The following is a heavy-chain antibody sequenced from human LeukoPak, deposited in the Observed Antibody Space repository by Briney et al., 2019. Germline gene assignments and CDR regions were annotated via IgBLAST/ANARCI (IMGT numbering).Heavy chain of an antibody. D-gene: IGHD4-23*01. CDR2: IYYSGST. CDR3: ARTSSATVVAFDY. J-gene: IGHJ4*02. Sequence: PSETLSLTCTVSGGSISSSSYYWGWIRQPPGKGLEWIGSIYYSGSTYYNPSLKSRVTISVDTSKNQFSLKLSSVTAADTAVYYCARTSSATVVAFDYWGQGTLVTVSS. CDR1: GGSISSSSYY. V-gene: IGHV4-39*07.